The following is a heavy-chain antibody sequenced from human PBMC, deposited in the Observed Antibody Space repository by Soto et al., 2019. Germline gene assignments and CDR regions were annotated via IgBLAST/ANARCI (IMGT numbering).Heavy chain of an antibody. J-gene: IGHJ4*02. CDR1: GVTVSSNY. D-gene: IGHD3-22*01. CDR2: ISGRSNTI. CDR3: TREGDGSGFFSDF. Sequence: GGSLRLSCVVSGVTVSSNYMSWVRQAPGKGLEWVSFISGRSNTIYYADSVKGRFTISRDNAKNSLYLLMNSLRAEDTAVYYCTREGDGSGFFSDFWGQGDLVTVSS. V-gene: IGHV3-48*01.